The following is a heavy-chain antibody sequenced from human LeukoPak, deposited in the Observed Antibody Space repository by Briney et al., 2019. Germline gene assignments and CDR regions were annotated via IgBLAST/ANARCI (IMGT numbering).Heavy chain of an antibody. CDR3: ARFYTYDSSGYYYGPFGY. CDR1: GFTFSSYA. Sequence: GGSLRLSCAASGFTFSSYAMHWLRQAPGKGLEWVAVISYDGSNKYYADSVKGRFTISRDNSKNTLYLQMNSLRAEDTAVYYCARFYTYDSSGYYYGPFGYWGQGTLVTVSS. D-gene: IGHD3-22*01. V-gene: IGHV3-30*01. CDR2: ISYDGSNK. J-gene: IGHJ4*02.